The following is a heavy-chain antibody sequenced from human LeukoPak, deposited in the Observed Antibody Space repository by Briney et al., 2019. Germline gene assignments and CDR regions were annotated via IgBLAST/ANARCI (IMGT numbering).Heavy chain of an antibody. CDR3: VKKLEYMITFGGITIHY. Sequence: GRSLRLSCVVSGFTFSNYVMNWVRQAPGKGLVWLAVTSYDGSNKYYSDSVRGRFTISRDNSKNTLYLQMNSLRAEDTAVYYCVKKLEYMITFGGITIHYWGQGTLVTVSS. CDR2: TSYDGSNK. D-gene: IGHD3-16*01. J-gene: IGHJ4*02. CDR1: GFTFSNYV. V-gene: IGHV3-30-3*01.